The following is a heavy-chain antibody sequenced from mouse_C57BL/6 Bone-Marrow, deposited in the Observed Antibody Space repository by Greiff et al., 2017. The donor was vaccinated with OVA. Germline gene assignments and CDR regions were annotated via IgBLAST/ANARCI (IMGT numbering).Heavy chain of an antibody. D-gene: IGHD1-1*01. Sequence: QVQLQQPGAELVRPGSSVKLSCKASGYTFTSYWMDWVKQRPGQGLEWIGNIYPSDSETHYNQKFKDKATLTVDKSSSRAYMQLSSLTSEDSAVYYCARDPFYYGSSLWYFDVWGTGTTVTVSS. CDR3: ARDPFYYGSSLWYFDV. V-gene: IGHV1-61*01. CDR1: GYTFTSYW. J-gene: IGHJ1*03. CDR2: IYPSDSET.